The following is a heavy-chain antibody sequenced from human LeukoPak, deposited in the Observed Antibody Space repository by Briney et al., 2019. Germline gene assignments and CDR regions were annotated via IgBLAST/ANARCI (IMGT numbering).Heavy chain of an antibody. CDR2: IIPILGIA. V-gene: IGHV1-69*04. CDR3: ARGRVRGNQGFDY. CDR1: GDTFSSYA. D-gene: IGHD2-15*01. J-gene: IGHJ4*02. Sequence: SVKASCKASGDTFSSYAISWVRQAPGQGLEWMGRIIPILGIANYAQKFQGRVTITADKSTSTAYMELSSLRSEDTAVYYCARGRVRGNQGFDYWGQGTLVTVSS.